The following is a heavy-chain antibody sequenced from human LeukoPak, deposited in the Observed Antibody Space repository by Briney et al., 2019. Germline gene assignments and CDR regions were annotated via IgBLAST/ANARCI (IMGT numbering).Heavy chain of an antibody. CDR2: IKEDGSDK. V-gene: IGHV3-7*03. CDR3: AKETKGVGYSYGYPYYYYYMDV. CDR1: GITFSSYG. Sequence: GGSLRLSCAASGITFSSYGMSWVRQAPGKGLEWVANIKEDGSDKYHVDSVKGRFIISRDNAKNSLYLQMNSLRAEDMALYYCAKETKGVGYSYGYPYYYYYMDVWGKGTTVTVSS. J-gene: IGHJ6*03. D-gene: IGHD5-18*01.